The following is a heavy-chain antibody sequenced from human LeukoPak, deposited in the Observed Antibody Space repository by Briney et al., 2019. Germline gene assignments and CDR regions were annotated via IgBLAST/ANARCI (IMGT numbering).Heavy chain of an antibody. CDR1: GYSFTSYW. V-gene: IGHV5-51*01. CDR3: ARGAGASYYDSSGYPADFDY. J-gene: IGHJ4*02. Sequence: GESLKISCKGSGYSFTSYWIGWVRQMPGKGLEWMGIIYPGDSDTRYSPSFQGQVTISADKSISTAYLQWSSLKASDTAMYYCARGAGASYYDSSGYPADFDYWGQGTLVTVSS. CDR2: IYPGDSDT. D-gene: IGHD3-22*01.